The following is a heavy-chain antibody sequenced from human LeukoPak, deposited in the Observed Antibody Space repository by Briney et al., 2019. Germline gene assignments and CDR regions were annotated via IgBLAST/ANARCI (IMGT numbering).Heavy chain of an antibody. CDR3: TRKWDGSSWYNAFDI. J-gene: IGHJ3*02. D-gene: IGHD6-19*01. Sequence: GGSLRLSCAASGFTFSGYEMHWVCQASGKGLEWVGRIRSKANNYATAYAASVKGRFTISRDDSKNTAYLQMNSLETEDTALYYCTRKWDGSSWYNAFDIWGQGTMATVSS. V-gene: IGHV3-73*01. CDR2: IRSKANNYAT. CDR1: GFTFSGYE.